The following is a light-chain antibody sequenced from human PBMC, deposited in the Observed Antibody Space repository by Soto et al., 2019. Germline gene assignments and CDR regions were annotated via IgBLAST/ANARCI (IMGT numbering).Light chain of an antibody. V-gene: IGKV4-1*01. J-gene: IGKJ4*01. CDR3: QQYYSTLH. CDR1: QSVLYSSNNKNY. Sequence: DIVMTQSPDSLAVSLGERATINCKSGQSVLYSSNNKNYLAWYQQKPGQPPKLLIYWASTRESGVPDRFSGSGSGTDFTLTISSLQAEDVAVYYCQQYYSTLHFGGGTKVEIK. CDR2: WAS.